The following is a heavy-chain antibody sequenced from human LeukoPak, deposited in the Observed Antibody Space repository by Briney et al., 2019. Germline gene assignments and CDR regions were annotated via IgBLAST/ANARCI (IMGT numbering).Heavy chain of an antibody. CDR3: ARGANSSGWYWFDP. CDR1: SASSSGYY. J-gene: IGHJ5*02. Sequence: PSQTLSLACAVYSASSSGYYWSWIRHPPGRGREWIGEINHSGSTNYNPALKSRVTISVDTSKNQFSMKLSSVTAADTAVYYCARGANSSGWYWFDPWGQGTLVTVSS. CDR2: INHSGST. D-gene: IGHD6-19*01. V-gene: IGHV4-34*01.